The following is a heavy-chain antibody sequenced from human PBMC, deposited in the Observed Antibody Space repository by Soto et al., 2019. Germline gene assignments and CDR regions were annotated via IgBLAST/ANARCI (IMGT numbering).Heavy chain of an antibody. CDR1: GFSFSGYD. J-gene: IGHJ4*02. CDR2: IWYDGSQK. V-gene: IGHV3-33*01. CDR3: ARGLQHLEPIDE. D-gene: IGHD6-13*01. Sequence: HVQLVESGGGVVQPGRSLRLSCAASGFSFSGYDMHWVRQAPGKGLEWVAIIWYDGSQKFYADSVKGRFTIARDDSKNTLYLQMDNLRVDDTAVFYCARGLQHLEPIDEWGQGTLVTVAS.